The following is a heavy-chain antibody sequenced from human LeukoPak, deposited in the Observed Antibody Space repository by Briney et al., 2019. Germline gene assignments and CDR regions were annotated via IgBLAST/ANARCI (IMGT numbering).Heavy chain of an antibody. D-gene: IGHD2-21*01. CDR3: AKMLDGGDYFDY. V-gene: IGHV3-9*01. CDR1: GFTFDDYA. Sequence: GGCLRLSCAASGFTFDDYAMHWVRQAPGKGLEWVSGISWNSGSIGYADSVKGRFTISRDNAKNSLYLQMNSLRAEDTALYYCAKMLDGGDYFDYWGQGTLVTVSS. J-gene: IGHJ4*02. CDR2: ISWNSGSI.